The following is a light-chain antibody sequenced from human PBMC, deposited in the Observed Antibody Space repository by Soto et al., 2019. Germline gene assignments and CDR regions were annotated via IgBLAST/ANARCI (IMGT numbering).Light chain of an antibody. J-gene: IGKJ5*01. CDR1: QAVGRY. V-gene: IGKV3-11*01. CDR2: DAS. Sequence: DIVLTQSPATLSLSPGDRVTLFCRASQAVGRYLSWYQHSPGQGPRLLVYDASNRATGVPARFSGSGSETDFTLPISSLVPDDFAVYYYQQRLHWPITFGQGTRLEIK. CDR3: QQRLHWPIT.